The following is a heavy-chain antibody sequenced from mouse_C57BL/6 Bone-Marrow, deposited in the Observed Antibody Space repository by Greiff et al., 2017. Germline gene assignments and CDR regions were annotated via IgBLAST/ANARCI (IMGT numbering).Heavy chain of an antibody. Sequence: QVQLQQSGAELVMPGASVKLSCKASGYTFTSYWMHWVKQRPGQGLEWIGEIDPSDSYTNYNQKFKGKSTLTVDKSSSTAYMQLSSLTSEDSAVYYCARRVTTVGSSWYFDVWGTGTTVTVSS. CDR3: ARRVTTVGSSWYFDV. CDR2: IDPSDSYT. J-gene: IGHJ1*03. V-gene: IGHV1-69*01. D-gene: IGHD1-1*01. CDR1: GYTFTSYW.